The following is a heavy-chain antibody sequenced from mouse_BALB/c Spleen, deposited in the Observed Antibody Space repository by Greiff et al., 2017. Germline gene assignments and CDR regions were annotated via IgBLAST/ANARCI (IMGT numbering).Heavy chain of an antibody. J-gene: IGHJ4*01. CDR1: GFSFTSYG. Sequence: QVHVKQSGPGLVAPSQSLSITCTVSGFSFTSYGVHWVRQPPGKGLEWLGVIWAGGSTNYNSALMSRQSISKDNSESQVFLKMNSLQTDDTAMYYIARGVLYDGYSYAMDYWGQGTSVTVSS. D-gene: IGHD2-3*01. CDR2: IWAGGST. V-gene: IGHV2-9*02. CDR3: ARGVLYDGYSYAMDY.